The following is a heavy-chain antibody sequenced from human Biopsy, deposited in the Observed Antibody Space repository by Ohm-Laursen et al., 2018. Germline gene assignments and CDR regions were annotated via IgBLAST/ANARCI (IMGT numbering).Heavy chain of an antibody. CDR1: GGSLKNYY. V-gene: IGHV4-4*07. Sequence: SDTLSLTCTVSGGSLKNYYWSWIRQPAGKGLEWIGRVYTSGSTSHNPSLESRVTMSVVTSKNQFSLKVTSMTAADTALYYCARDYGLELGGLEAFDIWGQGTMVTVSS. CDR2: VYTSGST. D-gene: IGHD1-7*01. J-gene: IGHJ3*02. CDR3: ARDYGLELGGLEAFDI.